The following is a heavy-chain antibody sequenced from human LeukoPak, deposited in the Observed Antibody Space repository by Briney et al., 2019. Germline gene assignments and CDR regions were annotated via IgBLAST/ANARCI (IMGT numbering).Heavy chain of an antibody. CDR3: ARQRITMIVVVIPSLFDY. Sequence: SETLSLTCAVYGGSFSGYYWSWIRQPPGKGLEWIGEINHSGSTNYNPSLKSRVTISVDTSKNQFSLKLSSVTAADTAVYYCARQRITMIVVVIPSLFDYWGQGTLVTVSS. CDR1: GGSFSGYY. CDR2: INHSGST. D-gene: IGHD3-22*01. V-gene: IGHV4-34*01. J-gene: IGHJ4*02.